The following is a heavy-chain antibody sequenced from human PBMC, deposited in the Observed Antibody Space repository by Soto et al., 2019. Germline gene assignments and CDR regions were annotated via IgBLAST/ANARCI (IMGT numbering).Heavy chain of an antibody. J-gene: IGHJ4*02. CDR2: IYYSGST. Sequence: TSETLSLTCTVSGGSISSYYWSWIRQPPGKGLEWIGYIYYSGSTNYNPSLKSRVTISVDTSKNQFSLKLSSVTAADTAVYYCARQNYDFWSGYYATTAPFDYWGQGTLVTVSS. CDR3: ARQNYDFWSGYYATTAPFDY. CDR1: GGSISSYY. V-gene: IGHV4-59*08. D-gene: IGHD3-3*01.